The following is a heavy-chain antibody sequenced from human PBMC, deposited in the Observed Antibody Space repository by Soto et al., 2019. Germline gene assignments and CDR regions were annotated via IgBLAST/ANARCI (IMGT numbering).Heavy chain of an antibody. Sequence: ASVKVSCKASGGTFSSYAISWVRQAPGQGLEWMGGIIPIFGTANYAQKFQGRVTITADESTSPAYMELSSLRSEDTAVYYCASGSGGSYLGPPYYFDYWGQGTLVTVSS. CDR2: IIPIFGTA. J-gene: IGHJ4*02. CDR1: GGTFSSYA. D-gene: IGHD1-26*01. V-gene: IGHV1-69*13. CDR3: ASGSGGSYLGPPYYFDY.